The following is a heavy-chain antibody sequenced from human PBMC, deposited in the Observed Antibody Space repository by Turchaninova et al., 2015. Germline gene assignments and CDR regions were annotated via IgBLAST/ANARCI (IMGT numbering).Heavy chain of an antibody. J-gene: IGHJ4*02. V-gene: IGHV4-4*02. CDR3: AREVEAAIDTGGFDY. CDR2: NYHSGIT. Sequence: QVQLQESGPGLVKPSGTLSLPCAVPGGSISSRNWLSWVRLPPGKGLEWIGENYHSGITNYNPSLKSRVTISVDKSKNQFSLRLSSVTAADTAMYYCAREVEAAIDTGGFDYWGQGTLVTVSS. CDR1: GGSISSRNW. D-gene: IGHD5-24*01.